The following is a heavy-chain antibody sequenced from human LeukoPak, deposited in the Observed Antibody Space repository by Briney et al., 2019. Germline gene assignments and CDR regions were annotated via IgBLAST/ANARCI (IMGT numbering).Heavy chain of an antibody. CDR3: ARGSFDGSGYYLFDY. D-gene: IGHD3-22*01. Sequence: PSENLSLTCTVSGGSISTNYWSWIRQPAGKGLEWIGRIYNSGNTNYSPSLESRVTMSADTSKNQFSLKLSSVTAADTAVYYCARGSFDGSGYYLFDYWGQGTLVTVSS. J-gene: IGHJ4*02. CDR2: IYNSGNT. CDR1: GGSISTNY. V-gene: IGHV4-4*07.